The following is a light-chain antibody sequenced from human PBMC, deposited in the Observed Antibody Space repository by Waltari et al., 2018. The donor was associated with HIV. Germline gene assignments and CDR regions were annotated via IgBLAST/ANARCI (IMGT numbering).Light chain of an antibody. V-gene: IGLV1-40*01. CDR3: SSYASSLRV. CDR2: DNT. CDR1: SSNLGAGDH. J-gene: IGLJ3*02. Sequence: VLPQPPSVSGAPGQRLTISCTRSSSNLGAGDHVHWYHQLPGPVPKLRIYDNTNRPSGVPDRFSGSKSGTAASLAITGLQAEDEADYYCSSYASSLRVFGGGTKLTVL.